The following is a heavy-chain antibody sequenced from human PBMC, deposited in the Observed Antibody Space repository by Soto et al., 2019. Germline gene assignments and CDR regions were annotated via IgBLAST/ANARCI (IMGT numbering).Heavy chain of an antibody. D-gene: IGHD6-19*01. V-gene: IGHV1-18*01. J-gene: IGHJ4*02. CDR2: ISAYNGNT. CDR3: ARRGAVAGPVPFDY. Sequence: ASVKVSCKASGYTFTSYGISWVLQAPGQGLEWMGWISAYNGNTNYAQKLQGRVTMTTDTSTSTAYMELRSLRSDDTAVYYCARRGAVAGPVPFDYWGEGTLLTVPS. CDR1: GYTFTSYG.